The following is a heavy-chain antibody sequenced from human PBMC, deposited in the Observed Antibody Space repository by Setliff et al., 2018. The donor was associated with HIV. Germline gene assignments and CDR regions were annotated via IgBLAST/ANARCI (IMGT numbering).Heavy chain of an antibody. J-gene: IGHJ4*02. CDR3: AMGSSGYPFDY. V-gene: IGHV4-39*01. D-gene: IGHD3-22*01. Sequence: SETLSLTCSVSGSSISSSSYYWGWIRQPPGKGLDWIGSMSYTGTTYDNPSLKSRVTISVDTSKNQFSLKLTSVTAADAAVYFCAMGSSGYPFDYWGQGSLVTVSS. CDR2: MSYTGTT. CDR1: GSSISSSSYY.